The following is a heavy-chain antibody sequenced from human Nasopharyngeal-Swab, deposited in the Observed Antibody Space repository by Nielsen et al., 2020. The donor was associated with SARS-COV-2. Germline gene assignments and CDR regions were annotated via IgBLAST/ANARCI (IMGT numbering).Heavy chain of an antibody. V-gene: IGHV4-34*01. CDR1: GGSFSGYY. CDR3: VRGRFTVHKYYYYYYGMDV. J-gene: IGHJ6*02. CDR2: INHSGST. Sequence: SETLSLTCAVYGGSFSGYYWSWIRQPPGKGLEWIGEINHSGSTNYNPSLKSRVTISVDTSKNQFSLKLSSVTAADTAVYYCVRGRFTVHKYYYYYYGMDVWGQGTTVTVSS. D-gene: IGHD4-17*01.